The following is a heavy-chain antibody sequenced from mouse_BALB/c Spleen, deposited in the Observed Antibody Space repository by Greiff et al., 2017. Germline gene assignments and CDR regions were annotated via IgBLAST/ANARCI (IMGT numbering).Heavy chain of an antibody. CDR3: ARYGNYGFAY. CDR1: GYSITSDYA. D-gene: IGHD2-1*01. V-gene: IGHV3-2*02. J-gene: IGHJ3*01. Sequence: EVQRVESGPGLVKPSQSLSLTCTVTGYSITSDYAWNWIRQFPGNKLEWMGYISYSGSTSYNPSLKSRISITRDTSKNQFFLQLNSVTTEDTATYYCARYGNYGFAYWGQGTLVTVSA. CDR2: ISYSGST.